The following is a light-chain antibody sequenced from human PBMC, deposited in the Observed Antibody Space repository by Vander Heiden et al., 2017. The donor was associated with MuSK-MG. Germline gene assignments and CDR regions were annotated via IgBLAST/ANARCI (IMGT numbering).Light chain of an antibody. CDR1: QSVSSSY. Sequence: EIVLTQSPGTLSLSPGERATLSCRASQSVSSSYLAWYQQKPGQAPRLLIYGASSRATGIPDRFSGSGSGTDFTLTISRREPEDFAVYYWQQDGSSGSFGQGTKLEIK. V-gene: IGKV3-20*01. J-gene: IGKJ2*01. CDR3: QQDGSSGS. CDR2: GAS.